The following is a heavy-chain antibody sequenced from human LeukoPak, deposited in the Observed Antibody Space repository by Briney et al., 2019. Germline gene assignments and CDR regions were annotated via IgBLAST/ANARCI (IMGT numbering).Heavy chain of an antibody. J-gene: IGHJ4*02. V-gene: IGHV3-21*01. CDR2: TSSSSSYI. CDR1: GFTFSSYS. Sequence: PGGSLRLSCAASGFTFSSYSMNWVRQAPGKGLEWVSSTSSSSSYIYYADSVKGRFTISRDNAKNSLYLQMNSLRAEDTAVYYCARGAEVTMIPTYYFDYWGQGTLVTVSS. CDR3: ARGAEVTMIPTYYFDY. D-gene: IGHD3-22*01.